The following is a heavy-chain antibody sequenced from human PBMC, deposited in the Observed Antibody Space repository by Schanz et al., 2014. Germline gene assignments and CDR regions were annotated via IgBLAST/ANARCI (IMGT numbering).Heavy chain of an antibody. V-gene: IGHV5-51*01. J-gene: IGHJ4*02. CDR2: IYPGDSET. Sequence: EVQLVQSGAEVKKPGESLRISCKGSGHTFTSWIGWVRQMPGKGLEWMGIIYPGDSETRYSPSFHGQVTISVDKSISTAYLQWSSLKASDTAMYYCARQWGYFYGSGTSYYFDYWGQGTLVTVSS. CDR3: ARQWGYFYGSGTSYYFDY. D-gene: IGHD3-10*01. CDR1: GHTFTSW.